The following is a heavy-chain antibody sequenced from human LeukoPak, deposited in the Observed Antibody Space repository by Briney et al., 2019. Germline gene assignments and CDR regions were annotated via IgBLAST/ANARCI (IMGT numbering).Heavy chain of an antibody. CDR2: ISSSSSYI. D-gene: IGHD1-26*01. Sequence: GGSLRLSCAASGFTFSSYSMNWVRQAPGKGLEWVSSISSSSSYIYYADSVKGRFTISRDNARNSLYLQMNSLRAEDTAVYYCAKDLTWEPPSGYWGQGTLVTVSS. J-gene: IGHJ4*02. CDR1: GFTFSSYS. V-gene: IGHV3-21*04. CDR3: AKDLTWEPPSGY.